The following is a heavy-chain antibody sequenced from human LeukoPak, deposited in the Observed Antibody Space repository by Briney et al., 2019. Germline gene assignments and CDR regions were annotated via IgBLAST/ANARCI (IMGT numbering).Heavy chain of an antibody. CDR1: GDSISGSNYY. CDR2: IHFSGST. Sequence: SETLSLTCTVSGDSISGSNYYWGWIRQPPRKGLEWIGIIHFSGSTDYNPSLRSRVSVSVDTSRNQLSLKLSSVTAADTAVYYCARHGQVVGAPWYFDLWGRGTLVTVSS. V-gene: IGHV4-39*01. D-gene: IGHD1-26*01. J-gene: IGHJ2*01. CDR3: ARHGQVVGAPWYFDL.